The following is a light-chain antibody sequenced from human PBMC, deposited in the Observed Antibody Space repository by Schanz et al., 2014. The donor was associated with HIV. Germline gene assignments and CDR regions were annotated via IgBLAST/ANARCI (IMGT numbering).Light chain of an antibody. V-gene: IGKV3-11*01. J-gene: IGKJ2*03. Sequence: IVLTQSPASLSLSPGERATLSCRASQSVSSHLAWYQQKPGQAPRLLIYDAFNRATGVPARFSGSGSGTDFTLTISSLQSEDFAVYYCQQYGRSTYTYSFGQGTKLEIK. CDR3: QQYGRSTYTYS. CDR2: DAF. CDR1: QSVSSH.